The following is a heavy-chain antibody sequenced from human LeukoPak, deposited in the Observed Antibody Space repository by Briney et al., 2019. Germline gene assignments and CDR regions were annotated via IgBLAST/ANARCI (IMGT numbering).Heavy chain of an antibody. J-gene: IGHJ3*02. CDR2: ISWNSGSI. V-gene: IGHV3-9*01. Sequence: GGSLRLSCAASGFTFDDYAMHWVRQAPGKGLEGVSGISWNSGSIGYADSVKGRFTISRDNAKNSLYLQMNSLRAEDTALYYCAKDIEQQLVSYRVDAFDIWGQGTMVTVSS. CDR1: GFTFDDYA. CDR3: AKDIEQQLVSYRVDAFDI. D-gene: IGHD6-13*01.